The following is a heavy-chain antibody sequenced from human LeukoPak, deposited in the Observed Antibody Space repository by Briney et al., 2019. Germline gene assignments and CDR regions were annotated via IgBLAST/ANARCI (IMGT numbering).Heavy chain of an antibody. Sequence: SQTLSLTCTVSGGSISSGSYYWSWIRQPAGKELEWIGRIYTSGSTNYNPSLKSRVTISVDTSKNQFSLKLSSVTAADTAVYYCAREGVGGYRGGGNWFDPWGQGTLVTVSS. D-gene: IGHD5-18*01. CDR1: GGSISSGSYY. CDR3: AREGVGGYRGGGNWFDP. CDR2: IYTSGST. J-gene: IGHJ5*02. V-gene: IGHV4-61*02.